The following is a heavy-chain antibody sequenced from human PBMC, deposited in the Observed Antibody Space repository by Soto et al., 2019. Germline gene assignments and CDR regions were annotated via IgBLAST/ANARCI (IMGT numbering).Heavy chain of an antibody. D-gene: IGHD2-8*01. Sequence: GGSLRLSCAASGFTFRSYSMNWVRQAPGKGLEWVSYISSSSSYIYYADSVKGRFTISRDNAKNSLYLQMNSLRAEDTAVYYCAREERLNYYYGMDVWGQGTTVTVSS. CDR3: AREERLNYYYGMDV. V-gene: IGHV3-21*05. J-gene: IGHJ6*02. CDR2: ISSSSSYI. CDR1: GFTFRSYS.